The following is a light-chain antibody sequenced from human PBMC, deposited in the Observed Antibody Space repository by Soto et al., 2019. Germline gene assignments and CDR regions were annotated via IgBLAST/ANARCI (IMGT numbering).Light chain of an antibody. CDR1: QGISSL. CDR2: GAS. J-gene: IGKJ5*01. CDR3: PQADSFPIS. V-gene: IGKV1D-12*01. Sequence: DIQMTQSPSSVSASVGARVTITCRASQGISSLLAWYQQKPAKAPNLLIYGASSVQRGVPSRFSGSGSETEFTLTISSLQPEDFATYYCPQADSFPISFRQGTRVEIK.